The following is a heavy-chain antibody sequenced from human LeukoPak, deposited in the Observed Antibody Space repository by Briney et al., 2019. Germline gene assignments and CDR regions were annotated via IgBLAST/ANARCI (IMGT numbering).Heavy chain of an antibody. D-gene: IGHD3-16*02. CDR1: GFTFSNYY. CDR3: ARDLDVVVDRHHDAFDV. J-gene: IGHJ3*01. V-gene: IGHV3-7*01. CDR2: LRQDGGQR. Sequence: GGSLRLSCAASGFTFSNYYMNWVRQAPGKGLEWVANLRQDGGQRSYVKSVMGRFTISRDNAKNSLYLQMDSLRPEDTAVYYCARDLDVVVDRHHDAFDVWGQGTMVTVSS.